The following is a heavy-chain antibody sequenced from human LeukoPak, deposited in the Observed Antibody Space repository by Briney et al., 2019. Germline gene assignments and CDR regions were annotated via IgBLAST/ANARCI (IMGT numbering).Heavy chain of an antibody. D-gene: IGHD6-13*01. CDR3: AIKGRSSSFDY. V-gene: IGHV4-38-2*01. J-gene: IGHJ4*02. CDR2: IHYSGTT. CDR1: GYSISSGYQ. Sequence: SETLSLTCAVSGYSISSGYQWAWIRQPPGKGLGWLGSIHYSGTTYYKASLKSRVTISVDTSHNPFSLKLTSVTAADTAVYYCAIKGRSSSFDYWGQGTLITVSS.